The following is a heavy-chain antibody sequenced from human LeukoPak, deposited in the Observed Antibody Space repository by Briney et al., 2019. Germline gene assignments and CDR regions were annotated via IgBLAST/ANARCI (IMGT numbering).Heavy chain of an antibody. D-gene: IGHD3-10*01. CDR3: ARDAHYGSGSYFSLNYYYYGMDV. Sequence: ASVKVSCKASGYTFTGYYMHWVRQAPGQGLEWMGWINPNSGGTNYAQKLQGRVTMTTDTSMSTAYMELRSLRSDDTAVYYCARDAHYGSGSYFSLNYYYYGMDVWGQGTTVTVSS. CDR2: INPNSGGT. V-gene: IGHV1-2*02. J-gene: IGHJ6*02. CDR1: GYTFTGYY.